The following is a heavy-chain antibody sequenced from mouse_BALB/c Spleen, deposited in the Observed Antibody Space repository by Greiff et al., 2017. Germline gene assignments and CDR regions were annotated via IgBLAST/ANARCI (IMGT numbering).Heavy chain of an antibody. D-gene: IGHD1-1*01. CDR2: ISYSGST. V-gene: IGHV3-8*02. CDR3: ARYGSNAWFDY. Sequence: DVMLVESGPSLVKPSESLSLTCSVSGYSFTSGYLTWIRKSPGKKLEYMGYISYSGSTYYNPSLKSRISITRDTSKNQYYLQLNSVTTEDTATYYCARYGSNAWFDYWGQGTLVTVSA. J-gene: IGHJ3*01. CDR1: GYSFTSGY.